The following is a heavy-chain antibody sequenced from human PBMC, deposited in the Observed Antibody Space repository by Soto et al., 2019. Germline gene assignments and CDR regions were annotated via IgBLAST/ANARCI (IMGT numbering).Heavy chain of an antibody. D-gene: IGHD2-15*01. CDR3: ARISLQYCSGCSCYYMDV. CDR1: GYTFTSYG. CDR2: ISAYNGNT. Sequence: QVQLVQSGAAVKKPGASVKVSCKSSGYTFTSYGISWVRQAPGQGLEWMGWISAYNGNTNYAQKLQGRVTITTDTSTSTAYMELRSLRSGDTAVYYCARISLQYCSGCSCYYMDVWGKGTTVTVSS. J-gene: IGHJ6*03. V-gene: IGHV1-18*01.